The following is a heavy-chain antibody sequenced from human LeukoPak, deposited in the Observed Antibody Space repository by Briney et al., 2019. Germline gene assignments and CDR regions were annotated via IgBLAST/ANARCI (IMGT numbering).Heavy chain of an antibody. Sequence: SETLSLTCTVSGDSIINGSYYWGWIRQPPGKGLEWIGCIYYSGSTYYNPSLKSRVIISLDTSKNQLSLKLSSLTAADTAFYYCARDGRLWFGETNWFDPWGQGTLVTVSS. V-gene: IGHV4-31*03. CDR2: IYYSGST. CDR1: GDSIINGSYY. D-gene: IGHD3-10*01. J-gene: IGHJ5*02. CDR3: ARDGRLWFGETNWFDP.